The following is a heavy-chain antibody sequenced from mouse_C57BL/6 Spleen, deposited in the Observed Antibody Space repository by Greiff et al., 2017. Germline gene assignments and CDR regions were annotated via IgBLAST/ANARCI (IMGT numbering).Heavy chain of an antibody. Sequence: VKLQQSGAELVKPGASVKLSCKASGYTFTEYTIHWVKQRSGQGLEWIGWFYPGSGSIKYNEKFKDKATLTADKSSSTVYLARSRLTSEGSAVYFCARDCLLYCDSGEYYFDYWGQGTTLTVSS. CDR1: GYTFTEYT. J-gene: IGHJ2*01. V-gene: IGHV1-62-2*01. CDR2: FYPGSGSI. D-gene: IGHD2-4*01. CDR3: ARDCLLYCDSGEYYFDY.